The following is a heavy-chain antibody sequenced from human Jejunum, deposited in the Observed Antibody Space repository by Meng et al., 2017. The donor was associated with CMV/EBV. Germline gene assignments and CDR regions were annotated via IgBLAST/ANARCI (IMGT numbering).Heavy chain of an antibody. CDR3: ARERTTPGYNQYYFDY. Sequence: QGPRQESGPGLVKPSQTLSPTCTVSGGSISSGSYYWSWIRQPAGERLEWVGRVYSSGSTNYNPSLQSRVTVSLDTSQNQFSLYLTSVTAADTAVYYCARERTTPGYNQYYFDYWGQGTLVTVSS. CDR2: VYSSGST. V-gene: IGHV4-61*02. CDR1: GGSISSGSYY. D-gene: IGHD5-24*01. J-gene: IGHJ4*02.